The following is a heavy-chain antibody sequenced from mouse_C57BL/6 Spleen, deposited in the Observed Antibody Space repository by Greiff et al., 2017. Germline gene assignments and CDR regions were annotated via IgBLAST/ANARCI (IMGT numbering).Heavy chain of an antibody. CDR3: ARQLRLVYFDY. CDR2: ISYDGSN. V-gene: IGHV3-6*01. D-gene: IGHD3-2*02. Sequence: EVKLVESGPGLVKPSQSLSLTCSVTGYSITSGYYWNWIRQFPGNKLEWMGYISYDGSNNYNPSLKNRISITRDTSKNQFFLKLNSVTTEDTATYYCARQLRLVYFDYWGQGPTLTVSS. CDR1: GYSITSGYY. J-gene: IGHJ2*01.